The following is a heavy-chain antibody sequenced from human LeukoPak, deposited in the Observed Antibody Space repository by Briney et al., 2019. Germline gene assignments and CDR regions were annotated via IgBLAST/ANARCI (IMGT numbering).Heavy chain of an antibody. CDR2: VRSKAYGGTT. V-gene: IGHV3-49*03. J-gene: IGHJ4*02. D-gene: IGHD3-22*01. CDR1: GFTFGDYA. Sequence: QSGGSLRLSCTASGFTFGDYAMSWFRQAPGKGLEWVGFVRSKAYGGTTEYAASVKGRFTISRDDSKSIAYLQMNSLTTEDTAVYYCTRAYYYDSSGYSYYFDYWGQGTLVTVSS. CDR3: TRAYYYDSSGYSYYFDY.